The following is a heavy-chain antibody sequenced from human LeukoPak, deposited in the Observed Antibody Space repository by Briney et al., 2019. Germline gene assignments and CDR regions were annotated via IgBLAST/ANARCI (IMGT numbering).Heavy chain of an antibody. D-gene: IGHD1-26*01. CDR3: ARATISGSYHY. J-gene: IGHJ4*02. CDR2: INHSGST. CDR1: GGSFSGYY. V-gene: IGHV4-34*01. Sequence: SETLSLTCAVYGGSFSGYYWSWIRQPPGKGLEWIGEINHSGSTNYNPSLKSRVTISVDTSKNQFSLKLSSVTAADTAVYYCARATISGSYHYWGQGTLVTVSS.